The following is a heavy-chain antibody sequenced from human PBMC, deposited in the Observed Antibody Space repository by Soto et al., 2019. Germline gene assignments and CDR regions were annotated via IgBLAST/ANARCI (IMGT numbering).Heavy chain of an antibody. J-gene: IGHJ6*02. CDR2: IAFDGSQE. CDR3: ATKVRGTNYLYYGMAV. Sequence: QVQLVESGGGVVQPGRALRLSCAASGFSFNTSGMHWVRQAPGKGLEWVAVIAFDGSQEFYGDSVRGRFTISRDNSKNTLFLQMKSLPTEDTAVYYCATKVRGTNYLYYGMAVWGQGTTVTVSS. CDR1: GFSFNTSG. V-gene: IGHV3-30*03.